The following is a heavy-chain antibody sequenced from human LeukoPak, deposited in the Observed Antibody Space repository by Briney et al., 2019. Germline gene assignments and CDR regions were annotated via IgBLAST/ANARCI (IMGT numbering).Heavy chain of an antibody. CDR2: IYSTGSA. Sequence: SETLSLTCTVSGGSISSYYWSWIRQPAGKGLEWIGRIYSTGSANYNPSLKSRVTMSVDTSENQFSLKLSSVTAADTAVYYCAREGYIYGSGSPSDYYNYYMDVWGKGTTVTVSS. CDR1: GGSISSYY. J-gene: IGHJ6*03. V-gene: IGHV4-4*07. CDR3: AREGYIYGSGSPSDYYNYYMDV. D-gene: IGHD3-10*01.